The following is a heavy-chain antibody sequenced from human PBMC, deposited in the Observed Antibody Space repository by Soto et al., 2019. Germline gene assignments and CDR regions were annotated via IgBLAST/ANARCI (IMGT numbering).Heavy chain of an antibody. J-gene: IGHJ4*02. CDR2: MYYSGST. D-gene: IGHD6-19*01. V-gene: IGHV4-39*01. CDR1: GASISSSRYY. Sequence: QLQLQESGPGLVKPSETLSLKCTVSGASISSSRYYWGWIRQPPGKGLEYIGSMYYSGSTYYNPSLESRITLSVDMSKNQLSLQLSSVTAADTAVYYCATLKGIAVAGIHYWGQGTLVTVSS. CDR3: ATLKGIAVAGIHY.